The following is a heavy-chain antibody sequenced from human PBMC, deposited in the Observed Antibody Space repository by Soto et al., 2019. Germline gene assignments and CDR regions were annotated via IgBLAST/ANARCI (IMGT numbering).Heavy chain of an antibody. CDR3: AKSRDILTGTSFDY. D-gene: IGHD3-9*01. CDR2: ISGSGGST. V-gene: IGHV3-23*01. J-gene: IGHJ4*02. CDR1: GFTFSSYA. Sequence: GGSLRLSCAASGFTFSSYAMSWVRQAPGKGLEWVSAISGSGGSTYYADSVKGRFTISRDNSKNTLFLQMNSPRAEDTAVYFCAKSRDILTGTSFDYLGQGTLVTVSS.